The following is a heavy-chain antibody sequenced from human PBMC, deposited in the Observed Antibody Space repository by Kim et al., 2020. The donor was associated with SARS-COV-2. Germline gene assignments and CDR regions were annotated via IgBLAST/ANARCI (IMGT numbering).Heavy chain of an antibody. J-gene: IGHJ4*02. V-gene: IGHV3-30*02. CDR3: AKDLYSSGSLFDY. Sequence: YYADSVEGRFTISRDNSENTLYLQMSNLRAEDTAVYYYAKDLYSSGSLFDYWGQGTLVTVSS. D-gene: IGHD3-22*01.